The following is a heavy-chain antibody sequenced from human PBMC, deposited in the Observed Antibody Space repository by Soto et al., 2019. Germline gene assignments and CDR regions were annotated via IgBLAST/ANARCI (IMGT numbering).Heavy chain of an antibody. CDR2: INQDGTLK. D-gene: IGHD2-21*02. CDR3: ARWESGDWYLGI. V-gene: IGHV3-7*03. Sequence: EVQLVESGGGLAQPGGSLRLSCAASGFTFSGYWMTWVRQAPGKGLEWVASINQDGTLKYFVDSVRGRFPISRDNAKSSVFLQMINLRVDDTAVYYCARWESGDWYLGIWGQGTLISVSS. CDR1: GFTFSGYW. J-gene: IGHJ4*02.